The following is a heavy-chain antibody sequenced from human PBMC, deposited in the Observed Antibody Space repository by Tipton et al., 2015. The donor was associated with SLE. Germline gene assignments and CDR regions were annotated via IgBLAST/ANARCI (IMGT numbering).Heavy chain of an antibody. D-gene: IGHD3-22*01. V-gene: IGHV4-61*09. CDR3: ARQLTSGYYYEFGY. CDR2: IYTSGST. Sequence: TLSLTCIVSGGSISSDTYYWSWLRQPAGKGLEWIGHIYTSGSTNYNPSLQTRVTISVDMSKNQFSLKLTSVTAADTAVYYCARQLTSGYYYEFGYWGQGMLVTVSS. J-gene: IGHJ4*02. CDR1: GGSISSDTYY.